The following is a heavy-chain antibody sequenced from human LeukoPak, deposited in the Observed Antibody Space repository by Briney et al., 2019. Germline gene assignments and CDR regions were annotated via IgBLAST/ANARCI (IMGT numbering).Heavy chain of an antibody. D-gene: IGHD1-26*01. CDR2: IYSGGRT. V-gene: IGHV3-66*01. CDR3: ARGAGTGGGYWSSPPSHFDC. J-gene: IGHJ4*02. Sequence: PGGSLRLSCAASGFSVGSNDINWVRQAPGKGLEWVSVIYSGGRTYYADSVKGRLTISRDSSENTLHLQINSLRAEDTAVYYCARGAGTGGGYWSSPPSHFDCWGQGTLVTVSS. CDR1: GFSVGSND.